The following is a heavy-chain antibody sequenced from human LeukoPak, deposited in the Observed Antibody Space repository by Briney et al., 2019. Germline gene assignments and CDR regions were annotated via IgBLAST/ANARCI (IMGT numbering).Heavy chain of an antibody. CDR3: ARVKNTQDAFDI. J-gene: IGHJ3*02. V-gene: IGHV1-18*01. CDR1: GYTFTSYG. Sequence: ASVKVSCEASGYTFTSYGISWVRQAPGQGLEWMGWIGAYNGNTNYAQKLRGRVTMTTDTPTSTAYMELRSLRSDDTAVYYCARVKNTQDAFDIWGQGTKVTVSP. CDR2: IGAYNGNT. D-gene: IGHD5-18*01.